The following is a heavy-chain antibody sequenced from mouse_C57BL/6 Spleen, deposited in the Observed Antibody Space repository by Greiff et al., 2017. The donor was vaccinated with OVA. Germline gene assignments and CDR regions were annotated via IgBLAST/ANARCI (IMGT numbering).Heavy chain of an antibody. D-gene: IGHD1-1*01. J-gene: IGHJ1*03. Sequence: EVQLQQSGPELVKPGASVKISCKASGYSFTDYNMNWVKQSNGKSLEWIGVINPNYGTTSYNQKFKGKAPLTVDQSSSTAYMQLNSLTSEDSAVYYCARSLITTVVADWYVDVWGTGTTVTVSS. CDR3: ARSLITTVVADWYVDV. CDR2: INPNYGTT. V-gene: IGHV1-39*01. CDR1: GYSFTDYN.